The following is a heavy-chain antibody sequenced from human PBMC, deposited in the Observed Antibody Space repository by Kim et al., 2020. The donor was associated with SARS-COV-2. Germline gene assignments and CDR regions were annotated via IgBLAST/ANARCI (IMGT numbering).Heavy chain of an antibody. CDR3: ARQARSVDY. V-gene: IGHV3-7*01. CDR2: IKSDGSDK. Sequence: GGSLRLSCAASVFTFSNHWMTWVRQAPGKGLEWVANIKSDGSDKNYVDSVKGRFTISRDNAKNSLYLQMSSLRAEDTAVYYCARQARSVDYWGQGTRVTVSS. J-gene: IGHJ4*02. D-gene: IGHD3-3*01. CDR1: VFTFSNHW.